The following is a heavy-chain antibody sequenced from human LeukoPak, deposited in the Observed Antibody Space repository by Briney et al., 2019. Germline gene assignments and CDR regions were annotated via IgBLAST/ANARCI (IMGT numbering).Heavy chain of an antibody. CDR2: ISGSSGST. D-gene: IGHD1-26*01. CDR3: AKHSSGSYYSAFDY. J-gene: IGHJ4*02. CDR1: GFTFSSYA. V-gene: IGHV3-23*01. Sequence: GGSLRLSCAASGFTFSSYAMSWVRQAPGKGLEWVSAISGSSGSTYNADSVKGRFTISRDNSKNTLYLQMNSLRAEDTAAYYCAKHSSGSYYSAFDYWGQGTLVTVSS.